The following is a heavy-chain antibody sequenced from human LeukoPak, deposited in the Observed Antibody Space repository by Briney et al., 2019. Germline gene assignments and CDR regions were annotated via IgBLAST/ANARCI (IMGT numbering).Heavy chain of an antibody. V-gene: IGHV3-23*01. CDR2: IANSGDNT. J-gene: IGHJ4*02. CDR1: GFTFSSYS. D-gene: IGHD6-19*01. Sequence: GGSLRLSCAASGFTFSSYSMNWVRQAPGKGLEWVSTIANSGDNTYYADSVKGRFTISRDNSKNTLYLQMNSLRAEDTAVYYCAKDIAVWGQGTLVTVSS. CDR3: AKDIAV.